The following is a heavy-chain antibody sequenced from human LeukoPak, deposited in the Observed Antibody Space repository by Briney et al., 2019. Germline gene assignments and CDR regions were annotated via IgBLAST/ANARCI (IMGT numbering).Heavy chain of an antibody. CDR2: IRYDGSNK. CDR1: GFTFSSYG. V-gene: IGHV3-30*02. D-gene: IGHD3-22*01. CDR3: AKDAYYYYGSSGGKRNDY. J-gene: IGHJ4*02. Sequence: PGGSLRLSCAASGFTFSSYGMHWVRQAPGKGLEWVAFIRYDGSNKYYADSVKGRFTISRDNSKNTLYLQMNSLRAEDTAVYYCAKDAYYYYGSSGGKRNDYWGQGTLVTVSS.